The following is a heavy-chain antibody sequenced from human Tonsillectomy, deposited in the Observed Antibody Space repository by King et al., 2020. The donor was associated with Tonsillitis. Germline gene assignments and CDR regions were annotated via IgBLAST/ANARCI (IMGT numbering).Heavy chain of an antibody. CDR1: GYSFTTYW. D-gene: IGHD3-9*01. CDR3: ARILRYFDWGPFDI. V-gene: IGHV5-51*01. CDR2: IYPGDSDT. Sequence: QLVQSGAEVKKPGESLKISCKGSGYSFTTYWIGWVRQVPGKGLEWMGIIYPGDSDTRHSPSFQGQVTISADKSISTAYSQWSSLKASDTAMYYCARILRYFDWGPFDIWGQGTMVTVSS. J-gene: IGHJ3*02.